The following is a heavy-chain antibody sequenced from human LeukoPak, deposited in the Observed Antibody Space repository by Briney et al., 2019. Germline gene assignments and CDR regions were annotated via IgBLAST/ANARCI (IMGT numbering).Heavy chain of an antibody. J-gene: IGHJ4*02. CDR3: AKDLYLPHFDY. CDR1: GFTFSNYV. V-gene: IGHV3-23*01. D-gene: IGHD2-21*01. Sequence: GGSLRLSCAASGFTFSNYVMTWVRQTPGKGLELVSSITGGGISTYYADSVKGRFTISRDNSKNTLYLQMNSLRAADTAVYYCAKDLYLPHFDYWGQGTLVTVSS. CDR2: ITGGGIST.